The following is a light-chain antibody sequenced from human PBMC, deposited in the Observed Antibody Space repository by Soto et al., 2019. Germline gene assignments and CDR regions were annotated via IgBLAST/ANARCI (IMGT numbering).Light chain of an antibody. J-gene: IGKJ2*01. CDR1: QSISSY. Sequence: IQMTQSPSSLSASVGDRVTITCRASQSISSYLNWYQQKPGEAPKLLIYAASSLQSGVPLRFSVSGSGTDFTLTISSLQTEDFATYYCQQSYSTPYTFGQGTKLEIK. CDR3: QQSYSTPYT. V-gene: IGKV1-39*01. CDR2: AAS.